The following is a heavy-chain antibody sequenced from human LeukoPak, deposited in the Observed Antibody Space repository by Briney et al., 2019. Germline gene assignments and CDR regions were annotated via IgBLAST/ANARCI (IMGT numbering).Heavy chain of an antibody. Sequence: SETLSLTCTVSGYSISSGYYWGWIRQPPGKGLEWIGSIYASGSTYYNPSLKSRVTISMDTSKNEFSLKLTSVTAADTAVYYCARAFSSAWYMNWFDPWGQGTLVTVSS. CDR3: ARAFSSAWYMNWFDP. CDR2: IYASGST. CDR1: GYSISSGYY. J-gene: IGHJ5*02. D-gene: IGHD6-19*01. V-gene: IGHV4-38-2*02.